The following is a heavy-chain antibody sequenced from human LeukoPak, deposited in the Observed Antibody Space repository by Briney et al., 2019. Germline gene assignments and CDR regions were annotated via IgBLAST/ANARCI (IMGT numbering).Heavy chain of an antibody. J-gene: IGHJ4*02. CDR1: GGSISGYY. CDR3: AREPYYYDSSGFEIDY. Sequence: SETLSLTCTVSGGSISGYYYSWIRQPPGKGLEWIGYIYYSGSTNYNPSLKSRVTISVDTSKNQFSLKLSSVTAADTAVYYCAREPYYYDSSGFEIDYWGQGTLVTVSS. V-gene: IGHV4-59*12. D-gene: IGHD3-22*01. CDR2: IYYSGST.